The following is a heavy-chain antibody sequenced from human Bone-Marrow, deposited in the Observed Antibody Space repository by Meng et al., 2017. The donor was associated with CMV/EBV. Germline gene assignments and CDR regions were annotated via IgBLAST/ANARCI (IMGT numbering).Heavy chain of an antibody. Sequence: GGSLRLSCAASGFTFSSYWMHWVRQAPGKGLEWVSLISWDCGSTYYADSVKGRFTISRDNSKNSLYLQMNSLRAEDTAVYYCARDRGMEDGMDVWGQGTTVTVSS. D-gene: IGHD3-3*01. CDR1: GFTFSSYW. CDR3: ARDRGMEDGMDV. J-gene: IGHJ6*02. V-gene: IGHV3-43D*03. CDR2: ISWDCGST.